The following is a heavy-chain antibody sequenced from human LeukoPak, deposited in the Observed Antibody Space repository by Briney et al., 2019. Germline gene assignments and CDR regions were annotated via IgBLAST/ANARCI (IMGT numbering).Heavy chain of an antibody. CDR1: GFTFSNYA. Sequence: PGGSLRLSCAASGFTFSNYAMSWVRQAPGKGVEWVSAISGSGGSTYYADSVKGRSTISRDNSKNTLYLQMNSLRAEDTAVYYCAKDPDYGDFALPRLSDYWGQGTLVTVSS. V-gene: IGHV3-23*01. CDR3: AKDPDYGDFALPRLSDY. J-gene: IGHJ4*02. D-gene: IGHD4-17*01. CDR2: ISGSGGST.